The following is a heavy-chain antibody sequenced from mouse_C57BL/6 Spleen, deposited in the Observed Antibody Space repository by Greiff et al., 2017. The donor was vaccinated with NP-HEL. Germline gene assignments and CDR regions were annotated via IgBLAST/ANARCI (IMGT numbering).Heavy chain of an antibody. V-gene: IGHV14-2*01. CDR3: AGGWGSNYVDWYFDV. CDR1: GFNIKDYY. J-gene: IGHJ1*03. D-gene: IGHD2-5*01. CDR2: IDPEDGET. Sequence: VQLQQSGAELVKPGASVKLSCTASGFNIKDYYMHWVKQRTEQGLEWIGRIDPEDGETKYAPKFQGKATITADTSSNTAYLQLSSLTSEDTAVYYCAGGWGSNYVDWYFDVWGTGTTVTVSS.